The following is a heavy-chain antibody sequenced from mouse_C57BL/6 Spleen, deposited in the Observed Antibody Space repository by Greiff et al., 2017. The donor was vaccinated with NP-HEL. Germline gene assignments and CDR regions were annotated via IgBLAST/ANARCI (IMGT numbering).Heavy chain of an antibody. CDR2: IYPSDSET. D-gene: IGHD1-1*01. CDR1: GYTFTSYW. CDR3: ARRRVYYGSSRGDYFDY. V-gene: IGHV1-61*01. J-gene: IGHJ2*01. Sequence: VQLQQPGAELVRPGSSVKLSCKASGYTFTSYWMDWVKQRPGQGLEWIGNIYPSDSETHYNQKFKDKATLTVDKSSSTAYMQLSSLTSEDSAVYYCARRRVYYGSSRGDYFDYWGQGTTLTVSS.